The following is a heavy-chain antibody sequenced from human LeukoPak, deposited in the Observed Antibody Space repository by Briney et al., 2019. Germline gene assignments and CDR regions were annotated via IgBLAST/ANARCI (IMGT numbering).Heavy chain of an antibody. D-gene: IGHD3-22*01. CDR1: GFTFSSYV. V-gene: IGHV3-23*01. CDR3: AKAEGWGITMIVVVPDAFDI. J-gene: IGHJ3*02. CDR2: ISGSGGST. Sequence: PGGSLRLSCAVSGFTFSSYVMSWVRQAPGKGLEWVSAISGSGGSTYYADSVKGRFTISRDNSKNTLYLQMNSLRAEDTAVYYCAKAEGWGITMIVVVPDAFDIWGQGTVVTVSS.